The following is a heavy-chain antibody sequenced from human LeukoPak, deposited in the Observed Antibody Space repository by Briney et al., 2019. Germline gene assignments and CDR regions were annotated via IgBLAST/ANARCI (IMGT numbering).Heavy chain of an antibody. CDR1: GGTFSTYA. V-gene: IGHV1-69*13. CDR3: ASNTNYYEGSGHYVFDY. D-gene: IGHD3-22*01. CDR2: IIPILGTA. J-gene: IGHJ4*02. Sequence: GASVKVFCKPSGGTFSTYAISWVRQAPGQGLEWTGGIIPILGTAKYAKKFQGRVTITADEFTSTAHMELSSLRSEDTAVYYCASNTNYYEGSGHYVFDYWGQGTLVTISS.